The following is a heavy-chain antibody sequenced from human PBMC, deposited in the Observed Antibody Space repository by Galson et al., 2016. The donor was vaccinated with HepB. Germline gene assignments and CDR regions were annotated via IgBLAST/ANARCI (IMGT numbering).Heavy chain of an antibody. CDR3: ARDGHDYGLDYFDY. J-gene: IGHJ4*02. CDR1: GGSISSNTYY. CDR2: IYYSGRT. D-gene: IGHD4-17*01. V-gene: IGHV4-39*07. Sequence: SETLSLTCTVSGGSISSNTYYWTWIRQPPGKGLEWIGSIYYSGRTDYNPSLKSRIAISVDTSKNQFSLKLSSVTVAATAVDYCARDGHDYGLDYFDYWGQGILVTVSS.